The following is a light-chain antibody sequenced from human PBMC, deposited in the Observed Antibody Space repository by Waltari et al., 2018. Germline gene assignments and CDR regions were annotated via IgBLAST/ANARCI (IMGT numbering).Light chain of an antibody. CDR2: AAS. J-gene: IGKJ3*01. Sequence: DIQMTQSPSSVSASVGDRVTITCRASRGISSSLAWYQQKPWKVPNLLIYAASSLQSGVPSRFSGSGSGTDFTLTISSLQPEESATYYCQQAKSFPLTFGPGTKVDIK. CDR1: RGISSS. CDR3: QQAKSFPLT. V-gene: IGKV1-12*01.